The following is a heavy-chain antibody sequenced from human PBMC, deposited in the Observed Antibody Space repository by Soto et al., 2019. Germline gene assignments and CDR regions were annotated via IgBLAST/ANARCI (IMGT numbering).Heavy chain of an antibody. Sequence: ASVKVSCKASGYTFTSYGISWVRQAPGQGLEWMGWISAYNGNTNYAQKLQGRVTMTTDTSTSTAYMELGSLRSDDTAVYYCARVTGQSGYYTFYFDYWGQGTLVTVSS. D-gene: IGHD3-3*01. CDR2: ISAYNGNT. CDR1: GYTFTSYG. V-gene: IGHV1-18*01. CDR3: ARVTGQSGYYTFYFDY. J-gene: IGHJ4*02.